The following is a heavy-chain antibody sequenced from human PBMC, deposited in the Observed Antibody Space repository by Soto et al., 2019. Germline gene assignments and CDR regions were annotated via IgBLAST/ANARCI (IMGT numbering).Heavy chain of an antibody. CDR2: IIPIFGTA. CDR3: ARYGEYHDFYYYGMDV. J-gene: IGHJ6*02. V-gene: IGHV1-69*01. D-gene: IGHD4-17*01. Sequence: QVQLVQSGAEVKKPGSSVKVSCKASGGTFSSYAISWVRQAPGQGLEWMGGIIPIFGTANYAQKFQGRVTITADESTSTGYMELSSLRSEDTAVYYCARYGEYHDFYYYGMDVWGQGSTVTVSS. CDR1: GGTFSSYA.